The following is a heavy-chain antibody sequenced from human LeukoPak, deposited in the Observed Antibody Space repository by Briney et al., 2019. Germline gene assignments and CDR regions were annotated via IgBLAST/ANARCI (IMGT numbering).Heavy chain of an antibody. J-gene: IGHJ4*02. CDR2: IYSGGTT. Sequence: SETLSLTCTVSGGSISGSSWSWIRQPAGKGLEWIGRIYSGGTTNYNPSLKSRVIMSVVTSNNRFSLKLSSVTAADTAIYYCARGYCSGGSCYYFDYWGQGTLVIVSS. D-gene: IGHD2-15*01. CDR3: ARGYCSGGSCYYFDY. V-gene: IGHV4-4*07. CDR1: GGSISGSS.